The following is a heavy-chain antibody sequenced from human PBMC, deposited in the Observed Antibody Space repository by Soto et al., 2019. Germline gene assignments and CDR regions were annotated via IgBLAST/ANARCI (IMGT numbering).Heavy chain of an antibody. CDR2: IYSTENT. D-gene: IGHD6-13*01. Sequence: SETLSLTCTVSGGSVSSNSCSWGWIRQSPGKGLEWIGTIYSTENTYYHPSLLSRVTISVDTSKNQFSLKLSSVTAADTAVYYCASSNIAAAGFYYYGMDVWGRGTMVTVSS. CDR3: ASSNIAAAGFYYYGMDV. CDR1: GGSVSSNSCS. V-gene: IGHV4-39*07. J-gene: IGHJ6*02.